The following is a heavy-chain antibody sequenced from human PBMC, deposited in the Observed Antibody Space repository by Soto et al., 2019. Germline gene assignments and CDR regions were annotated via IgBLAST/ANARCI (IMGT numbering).Heavy chain of an antibody. V-gene: IGHV3-30-3*01. CDR1: GFTFSSYA. J-gene: IGHJ4*02. CDR3: ARDRAWRFLELSFDY. Sequence: QVQLVESGGAVVQPGRSLRLSCAASGFTFSSYAMHWVRQAPGKGLEWVAIISYDGNNEYYADSVKGRFTISRDNSKNKLYLQMNSLRAEDTAIYYCARDRAWRFLELSFDYWGQGTLVTVSS. CDR2: ISYDGNNE. D-gene: IGHD3-3*01.